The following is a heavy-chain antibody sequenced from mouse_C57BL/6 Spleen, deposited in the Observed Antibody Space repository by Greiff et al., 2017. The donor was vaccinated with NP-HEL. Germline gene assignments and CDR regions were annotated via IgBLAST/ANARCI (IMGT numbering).Heavy chain of an antibody. J-gene: IGHJ2*01. V-gene: IGHV3-6*01. Sequence: DVQLQESGPGLVKPSQSLSLTCSVTGYSITSGYYWNWIRQFPGNKLEWMGYISYDGSNNYNPSLKNRISITRDTSKNQVFLKLNSVTTEDTATYYCARERGDFDYWGQGTTLTVSS. CDR2: ISYDGSN. CDR1: GYSITSGYY. CDR3: ARERGDFDY.